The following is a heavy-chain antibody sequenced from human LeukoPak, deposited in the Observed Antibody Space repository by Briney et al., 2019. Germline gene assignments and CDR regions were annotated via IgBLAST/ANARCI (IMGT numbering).Heavy chain of an antibody. CDR1: GGSFSGYY. V-gene: IGHV4-34*01. J-gene: IGHJ4*02. D-gene: IGHD5-18*01. CDR2: INHSGST. Sequence: SETLSLTCAVYGGSFSGYYWSWIRQPPGKGLEWIGEINHSGSTNYNPSLRSRVTISVDTSKNQFSLKLSSVTAADTAVYYCALRRYGYPFDYWGQGTLVTVSS. CDR3: ALRRYGYPFDY.